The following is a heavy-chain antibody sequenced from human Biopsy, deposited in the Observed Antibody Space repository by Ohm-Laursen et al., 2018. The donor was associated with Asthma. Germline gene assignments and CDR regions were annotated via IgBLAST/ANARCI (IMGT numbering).Heavy chain of an antibody. CDR1: GITFSTYG. CDR2: IWYDGRKK. D-gene: IGHD2-21*01. V-gene: IGHV3-33*01. J-gene: IGHJ6*02. CDR3: ARAGESDLVGGLDV. Sequence: SLRLSCAASGITFSTYGTHWVRQAPGKGLEWVSFIWYDGRKKTYADSVKGRFTISRDNSKNTLYLQMNSLRAEDTAVYYCARAGESDLVGGLDVWGQGTTVIVS.